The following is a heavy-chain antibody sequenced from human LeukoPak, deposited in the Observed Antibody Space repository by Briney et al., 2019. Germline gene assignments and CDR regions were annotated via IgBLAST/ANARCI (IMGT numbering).Heavy chain of an antibody. V-gene: IGHV3-7*03. J-gene: IGHJ6*02. CDR2: INHNGNVN. CDR1: GFTFSSYW. CDR3: ARGGGLDV. Sequence: GGSQRLSCAASGFTFSSYWMNWARQAPGKGLEWVASINHNGNVNYYVDSVKGRFTISRDNAKNSLYLQMSNLRAEDTAVYFCARGGGLDVWGQGATATVSS. D-gene: IGHD3-16*01.